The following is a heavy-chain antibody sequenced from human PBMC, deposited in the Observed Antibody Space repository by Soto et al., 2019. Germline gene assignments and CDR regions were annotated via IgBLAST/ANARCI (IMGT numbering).Heavy chain of an antibody. CDR1: AFTYSSYA. CDR3: ARHKRAYSSSSFDY. J-gene: IGHJ4*02. Sequence: VSLLLSCAASAFTYSSYAMSWVRQAPGKGLEWVSAISGSGGGTYYADYVKGRFTISRDNSKNTLYLQMNRLRAEDTAVYYCARHKRAYSSSSFDYWGPGSLVTVS. CDR2: ISGSGGGT. V-gene: IGHV3-23*01. D-gene: IGHD6-6*01.